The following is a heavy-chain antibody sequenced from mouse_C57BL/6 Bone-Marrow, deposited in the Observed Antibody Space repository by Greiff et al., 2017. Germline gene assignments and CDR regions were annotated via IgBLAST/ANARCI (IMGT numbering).Heavy chain of an antibody. J-gene: IGHJ2*01. CDR2: IDPSDSYT. V-gene: IGHV1-59*01. Sequence: QVQLQQPGAELVRPGTSVKLSCKASGYTFTSYWMHWVKQRPGQGLEWIGVIDPSDSYTNYNQKFKGKATLTVDTSSRTAYMQLSSLTSEDSSVYYCARWCLPYYFDYWGQGTTLTVSS. CDR3: ARWCLPYYFDY. D-gene: IGHD2-13*01. CDR1: GYTFTSYW.